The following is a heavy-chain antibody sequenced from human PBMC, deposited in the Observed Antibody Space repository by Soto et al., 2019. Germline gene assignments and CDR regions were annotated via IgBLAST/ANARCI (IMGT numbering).Heavy chain of an antibody. V-gene: IGHV3-73*01. CDR2: IRSKANNYAT. D-gene: IGHD3-22*01. CDR3: TVPHRSGYFRFGH. CDR1: LGTCRYLG. J-gene: IGHJ1*01. Sequence: AAALGTCRYLGKHRILQKYLKGLEWVGRIRSKANNYATAYAAPVKGRFNISRDDSKNTAYLQMNSLKTEDPPVYSCTVPHRSGYFRFGHWGEGILRT.